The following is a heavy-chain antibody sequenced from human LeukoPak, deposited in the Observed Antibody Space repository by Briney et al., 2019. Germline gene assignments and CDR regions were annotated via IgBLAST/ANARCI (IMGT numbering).Heavy chain of an antibody. CDR3: ARESSSGYDPGY. J-gene: IGHJ4*02. CDR2: ISGSGGST. V-gene: IGHV3-23*01. CDR1: GFTFSSYA. Sequence: GGSLRLSCAASGFTFSSYAMSWVRQAPGKGLEWVSAISGSGGSTYYADSVKGRFTISRDNAKNSLYLQMNSLRAEDTAVYYCARESSSGYDPGYWGQGTLVTVSS. D-gene: IGHD3-22*01.